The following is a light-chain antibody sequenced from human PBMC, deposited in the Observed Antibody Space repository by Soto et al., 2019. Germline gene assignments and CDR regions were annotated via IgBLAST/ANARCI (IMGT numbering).Light chain of an antibody. CDR3: QHRSNWPRT. Sequence: EIVMTQSPATLSVSPGERATLSCRASQSIDSLLAWYQQKPAQPPRLLIYDASKRATGTPPRFTGSGSGSDFTLTISSLEPEDFAVYFCQHRSNWPRTFGQGTKVDIK. CDR2: DAS. V-gene: IGKV3-11*01. J-gene: IGKJ1*01. CDR1: QSIDSL.